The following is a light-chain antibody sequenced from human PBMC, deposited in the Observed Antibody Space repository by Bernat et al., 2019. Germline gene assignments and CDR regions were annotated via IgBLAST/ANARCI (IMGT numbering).Light chain of an antibody. Sequence: QSALTQPASVSGSPGQSITLPCTGTSSDVGAYNYVSWYQQHPGKAPKPMIFDVSNRPSGVSDRFSGSKSGNPASLTITGLRAEDEADYYCSSVSTTSTPVVFGGGTKLTVL. J-gene: IGLJ3*02. CDR2: DVS. CDR3: SSVSTTSTPVV. CDR1: SSDVGAYNY. V-gene: IGLV2-14*03.